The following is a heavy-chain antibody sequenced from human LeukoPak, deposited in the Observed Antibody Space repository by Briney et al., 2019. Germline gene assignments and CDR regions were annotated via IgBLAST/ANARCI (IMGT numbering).Heavy chain of an antibody. CDR3: ARDSGTTGEVKFDP. CDR2: IYYGGNT. CDR1: GGSIGSYY. D-gene: IGHD3-10*01. Sequence: SETLSLTCTVSGGSIGSYYWSWIRQPPGKGLEWIGYIYYGGNTDHNPSLKSRVSISVDTSKNQVSLRLTSVTAADTAVYYCARDSGTTGEVKFDPWGQGTLVTVSS. V-gene: IGHV4-59*01. J-gene: IGHJ5*02.